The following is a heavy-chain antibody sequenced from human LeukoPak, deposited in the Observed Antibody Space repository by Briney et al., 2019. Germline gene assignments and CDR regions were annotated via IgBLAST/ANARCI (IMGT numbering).Heavy chain of an antibody. CDR1: GDSISSYY. CDR3: ARAGDSIAADGNWFDP. J-gene: IGHJ5*02. CDR2: IYYSGST. V-gene: IGHV4-59*01. Sequence: SETLSLTCTVSGDSISSYYWSWIRQPPGKGLEWIGYIYYSGSTNYNPSLKSRVTISVDTSKNQFSLKLSSVTAADTAVYYCARAGDSIAADGNWFDPWGQGTLVTVSS. D-gene: IGHD6-13*01.